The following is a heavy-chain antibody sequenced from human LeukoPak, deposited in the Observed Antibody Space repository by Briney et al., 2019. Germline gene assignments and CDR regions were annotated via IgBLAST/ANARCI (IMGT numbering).Heavy chain of an antibody. Sequence: GGSLRLSCAASGFTFSSYAMHWVRQAPGKGLEWVAVISYDGSNKYYADSVKGRFTISRDNSKNTLYLQMNSLRAEDTAVYYCTRDSRRGKYYDILTGYLYSVHYYMDVWGKGTTVTVSS. CDR3: TRDSRRGKYYDILTGYLYSVHYYMDV. CDR1: GFTFSSYA. D-gene: IGHD3-9*01. CDR2: ISYDGSNK. V-gene: IGHV3-30*04. J-gene: IGHJ6*03.